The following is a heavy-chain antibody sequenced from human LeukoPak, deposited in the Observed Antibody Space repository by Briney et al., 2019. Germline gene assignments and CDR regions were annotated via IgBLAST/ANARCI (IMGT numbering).Heavy chain of an antibody. D-gene: IGHD6-13*01. V-gene: IGHV1-8*01. CDR3: ARVDITPTGIKINFDY. CDR2: MNPNSGDT. Sequence: ASVKVSRKASGYTFSNYDINWVRQATGQGLEWMGWMNPNSGDTGYAQKFQGRVTMTRNTSISTAYMELSSLRSEDTAVYYCARVDITPTGIKINFDYWGQGILVTVSA. CDR1: GYTFSNYD. J-gene: IGHJ4*02.